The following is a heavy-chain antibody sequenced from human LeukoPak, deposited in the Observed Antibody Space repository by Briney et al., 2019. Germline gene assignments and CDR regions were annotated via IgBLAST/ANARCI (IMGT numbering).Heavy chain of an antibody. CDR2: INSDGSST. V-gene: IGHV3-74*01. Sequence: GGSLRLSCAASGFTFSSYWMQWVRQAPGKGLVWVSRINSDGSSTSYADSVKGRFTISRDNAKNTLYLQMNSLRAEDTAVYYCAKDGILTGYWYYFAYWGQGTLVTVSS. D-gene: IGHD3-9*01. CDR1: GFTFSSYW. J-gene: IGHJ4*02. CDR3: AKDGILTGYWYYFAY.